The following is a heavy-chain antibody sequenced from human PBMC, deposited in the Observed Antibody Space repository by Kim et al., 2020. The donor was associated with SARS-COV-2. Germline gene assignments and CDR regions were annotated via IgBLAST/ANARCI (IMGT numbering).Heavy chain of an antibody. V-gene: IGHV4-34*01. CDR2: INHSGST. CDR1: GGSFSGYY. D-gene: IGHD1-26*01. CDR3: ARTSGSRRGDYFDY. Sequence: SETLSLTCAVYGGSFSGYYWSWIRQPPGKGLEWIGEINHSGSTNYNPSLKSRVTISVDTSKNQFSLKLSSVTAADTAVYYCARTSGSRRGDYFDYWGQGT. J-gene: IGHJ4*02.